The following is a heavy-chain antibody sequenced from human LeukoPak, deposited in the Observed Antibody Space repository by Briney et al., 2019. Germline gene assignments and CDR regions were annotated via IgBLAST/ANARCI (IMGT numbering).Heavy chain of an antibody. CDR2: ISRNSCYI. CDR3: ARVAEAAAFDS. Sequence: GGSLRLSCAASGFSFSTYSMNWVRQAPGKGLEWVSSISRNSCYIYYADSMRGRFTISRDNAKNSLYLQMNSLKPEDTAVYYCARVAEAAAFDSWGQGTLVTVSS. D-gene: IGHD6-13*01. V-gene: IGHV3-21*06. J-gene: IGHJ4*02. CDR1: GFSFSTYS.